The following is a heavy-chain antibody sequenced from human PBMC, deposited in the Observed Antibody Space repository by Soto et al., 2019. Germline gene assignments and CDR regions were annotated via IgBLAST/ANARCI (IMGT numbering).Heavy chain of an antibody. J-gene: IGHJ4*02. Sequence: QVRLVESGGGVVQPGRSLRLSCAASGFIIPCCAIHWIRQSPGKGLGWVAVIGADGTHKYYGNSVQGRFTISRDTSQNTVFLQMDSRTAEDTALYYCARDVRVGEPDYFDAWGQGTLVSVSS. CDR2: IGADGTHK. D-gene: IGHD1-26*01. V-gene: IGHV3-30*01. CDR3: ARDVRVGEPDYFDA. CDR1: GFIIPCCA.